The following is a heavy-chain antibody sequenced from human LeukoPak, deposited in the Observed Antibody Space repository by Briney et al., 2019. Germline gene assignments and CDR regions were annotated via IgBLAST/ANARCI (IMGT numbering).Heavy chain of an antibody. CDR2: ISGSGGST. J-gene: IGHJ4*02. D-gene: IGHD6-6*01. CDR3: AKWVAARPALYFDY. CDR1: GFTFSSYA. V-gene: IGHV3-23*01. Sequence: PGGSLRLSCAAPGFTFSSYAMSWVRQAPGKGLEWVSAISGSGGSTYYADSVKGRFTISRDNSKNTLYLQMNSLRAEDTAVYYCAKWVAARPALYFDYWGQGTLVTVSS.